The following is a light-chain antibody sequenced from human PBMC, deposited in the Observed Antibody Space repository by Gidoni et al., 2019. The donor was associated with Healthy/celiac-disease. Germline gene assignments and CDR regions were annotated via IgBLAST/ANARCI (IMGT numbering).Light chain of an antibody. J-gene: IGLJ1*01. CDR3: AAWDDSLNGLYV. CDR2: SNN. Sequence: VLPQPPPASGSPRQRVTIACSGSSSNIGSNTVNWYQQLPGTAPKLLIYSNNQRPSGVPDRFSGSKSGTSASLAISGLQSEDEADYYCAAWDDSLNGLYVFGTGTKVTVL. CDR1: SSNIGSNT. V-gene: IGLV1-44*01.